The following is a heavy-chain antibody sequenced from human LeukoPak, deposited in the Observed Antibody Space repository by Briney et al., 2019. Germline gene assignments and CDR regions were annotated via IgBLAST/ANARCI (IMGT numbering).Heavy chain of an antibody. CDR3: ARMGGPAQSWFDP. CDR2: IYYSGST. CDR1: GGSISSYY. J-gene: IGHJ5*02. V-gene: IGHV4-59*08. Sequence: SETLSLTCTVSGGSISSYYWSWIRQPPGKGLEWIGYIYYSGSTNYNPSLKSRVTISVDTSKNQFSLKLSSVTAADTAVYYCARMGGPAQSWFDPWGQGTLVTVSS. D-gene: IGHD3-16*01.